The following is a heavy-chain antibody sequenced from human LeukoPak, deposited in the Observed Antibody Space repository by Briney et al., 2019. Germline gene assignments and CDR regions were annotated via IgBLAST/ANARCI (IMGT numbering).Heavy chain of an antibody. D-gene: IGHD3-3*01. V-gene: IGHV4-4*09. CDR2: IYTSGST. CDR1: GGSISNYY. J-gene: IGHJ6*03. Sequence: SETLSLTCTVSGGSISNYYWSWIRQPAGKGLEWIGYIYTSGSTNYNPSLKSRVTISVDTSRNHFSLKLSSVTAADTAVYYCARGWGDCWSGLFHYYYCMDVWGKGTTVTVSS. CDR3: ARGWGDCWSGLFHYYYCMDV.